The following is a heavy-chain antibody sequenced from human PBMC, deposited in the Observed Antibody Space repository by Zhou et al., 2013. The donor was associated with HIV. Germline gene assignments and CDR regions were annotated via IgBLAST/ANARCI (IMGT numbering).Heavy chain of an antibody. CDR1: GYTFSSYG. V-gene: IGHV1-18*01. Sequence: QVELTQSGSELREPGASVNLSCKASGYTFSSYGISWVRQAPGQGLEWMGWISAYNGNTNYAQKLQGRVTMTTDTSTSTAYMELRSLRSDDTAVYYCASTGTSTDFDYWAREPWSPSPQ. CDR3: ASTGTSTDFDY. J-gene: IGHJ4*02. D-gene: IGHD1-1*01. CDR2: ISAYNGNT.